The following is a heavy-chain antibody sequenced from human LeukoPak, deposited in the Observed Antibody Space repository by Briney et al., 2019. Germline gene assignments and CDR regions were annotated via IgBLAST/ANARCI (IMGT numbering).Heavy chain of an antibody. CDR3: ARDLLNEGNHLDY. V-gene: IGHV4-30-4*01. CDR1: GGSFSGYY. Sequence: SETLSLTCAVYGGSFSGYYWSWIRQPPGKGLEWIGYIYYSGSTYYNPSLKSRVTISVDTSKNQFSLKLSSVTAADTAVDYCARDLLNEGNHLDYWGQGTLVTVSS. J-gene: IGHJ4*02. D-gene: IGHD4-23*01. CDR2: IYYSGST.